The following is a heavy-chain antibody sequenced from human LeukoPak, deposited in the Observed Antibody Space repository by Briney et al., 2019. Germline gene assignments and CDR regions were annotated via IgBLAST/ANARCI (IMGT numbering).Heavy chain of an antibody. D-gene: IGHD5-12*01. CDR1: GFTFSSYS. V-gene: IGHV3-21*01. J-gene: IGHJ4*02. CDR3: ARDNEYSGYDYGFDY. CDR2: ISGSSSYI. Sequence: GGSLRLSCAASGFTFSSYSMNWVRQAPGKGLEWVSSISGSSSYIYYADSVKGRFTISRDNAKNSLYLQMNSLRAEDTAVYYCARDNEYSGYDYGFDYWGQGTLVTVPS.